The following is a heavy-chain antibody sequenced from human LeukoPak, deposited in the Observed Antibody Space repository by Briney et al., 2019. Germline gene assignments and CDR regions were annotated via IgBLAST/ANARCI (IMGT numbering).Heavy chain of an antibody. CDR2: ITGAGTST. J-gene: IGHJ4*02. CDR3: ARKVAVAMDLDY. CDR1: GFTFKSYG. Sequence: EGSLRLSCVASGFTFKSYGMTWVRQVPGKGLEWLSSITGAGTSTKYADSVNGRFTISRDNSKNTLSLQMTGLRAEDTAVYYCARKVAVAMDLDYWGQGTLVTVSS. D-gene: IGHD5-18*01. V-gene: IGHV3-23*01.